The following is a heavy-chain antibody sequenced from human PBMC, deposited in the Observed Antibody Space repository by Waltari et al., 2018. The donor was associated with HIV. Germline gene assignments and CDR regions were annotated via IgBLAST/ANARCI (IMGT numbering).Heavy chain of an antibody. J-gene: IGHJ4*02. CDR3: ARVTLAGFYFDS. CDR2: ISSSGITA. D-gene: IGHD6-19*01. V-gene: IGHV3-11*01. CDR1: GFTFNDYY. Sequence: QVQLVESGGGLVRPGVSLRLFCAASGFTFNDYYMTWIRQAPGKGLEWVSHISSSGITAHYADSVRGRFTISRENAKNSLFLQMDSLRVEDTAVYYCARVTLAGFYFDSWGQGSLVTISS.